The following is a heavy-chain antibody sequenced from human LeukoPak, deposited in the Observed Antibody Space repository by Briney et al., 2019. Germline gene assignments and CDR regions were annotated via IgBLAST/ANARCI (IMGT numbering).Heavy chain of an antibody. D-gene: IGHD5-18*01. CDR1: GYTFTSYA. V-gene: IGHV1-3*01. CDR3: AGGGYSYGHGNFDY. CDR2: INAGNGNT. Sequence: ASVKVSCTASGYTFTSYAMHWVRQAPGQRLEWMGWINAGNGNTKYSQKFQGRVTITRDTSASTAYMELSSLRSEDTAVYYCAGGGYSYGHGNFDYWGQGTLVTVSS. J-gene: IGHJ4*02.